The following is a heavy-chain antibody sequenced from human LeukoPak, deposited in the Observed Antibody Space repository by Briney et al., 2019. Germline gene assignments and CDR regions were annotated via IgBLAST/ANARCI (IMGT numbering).Heavy chain of an antibody. V-gene: IGHV1-2*06. CDR2: INPNSGGT. CDR1: GYTFTGDY. D-gene: IGHD4-23*01. J-gene: IGHJ3*02. CDR3: ARGGNRRGYDAFDI. Sequence: ASVKVSRKASGYTFTGDYMHWVRQAPGQGLEWMGRINPNSGGTNYAQKFQGRVTMTRDTSISTAYMELSRLRSDDTAVYYCARGGNRRGYDAFDIWGQGTMVTVSS.